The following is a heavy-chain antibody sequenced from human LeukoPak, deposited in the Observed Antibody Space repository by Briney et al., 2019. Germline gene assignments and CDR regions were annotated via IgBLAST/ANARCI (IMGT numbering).Heavy chain of an antibody. Sequence: PGGSLRLSCAASGFTVSSNCMSWVRQAPGKGLEWVSVIYSGGSTYYADSVKGRFTISRDNSKNTLYLQMNSLRAEDTAVYYCARGLVYYDSSGYLYYWGQGTLDTVSS. J-gene: IGHJ4*02. V-gene: IGHV3-53*01. D-gene: IGHD3-22*01. CDR1: GFTVSSNC. CDR3: ARGLVYYDSSGYLYY. CDR2: IYSGGST.